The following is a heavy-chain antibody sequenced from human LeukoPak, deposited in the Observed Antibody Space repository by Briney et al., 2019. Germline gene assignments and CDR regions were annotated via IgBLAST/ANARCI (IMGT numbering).Heavy chain of an antibody. CDR1: GYTFTSYD. J-gene: IGHJ4*02. CDR2: MNPNSGNT. CDR3: ARDSRLFGSGSYVFDY. V-gene: IGHV1-8*01. D-gene: IGHD3-10*01. Sequence: ASVKVSCKASGYTFTSYDINWVRQATGQGLEWMGWMNPNSGNTGYAQKFQGRVTMTRNTSISTAYMELSSLRSEDTAVYYCARDSRLFGSGSYVFDYWGQGTLVTVSS.